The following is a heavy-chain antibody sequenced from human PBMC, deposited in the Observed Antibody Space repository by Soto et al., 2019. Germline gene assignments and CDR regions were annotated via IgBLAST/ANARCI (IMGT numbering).Heavy chain of an antibody. D-gene: IGHD2-2*01. J-gene: IGHJ4*02. V-gene: IGHV4-4*02. CDR3: ARRSGYCTNTSCYFYFDY. CDR1: GGSVSSTNW. Sequence: ETLSLTCAVSGGSVSSTNWWTWVRQPPGKGLEWIGEIFHGGDTNYNPSLKSRLIISIDKSRYQFSLRLNSVTAADTAVYYCARRSGYCTNTSCYFYFDYWGPGTLVTVSS. CDR2: IFHGGDT.